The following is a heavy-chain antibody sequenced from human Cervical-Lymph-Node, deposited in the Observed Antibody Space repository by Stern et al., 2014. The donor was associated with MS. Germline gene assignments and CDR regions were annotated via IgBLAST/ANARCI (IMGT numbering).Heavy chain of an antibody. CDR3: ARVVRDMDGANYYGMDV. Sequence: VQLEESGAEVRKPGSSVKVSCKASGGTFSSYALNWVRQAPGQGLEYMGGIIPIIATSYYAQKFQGRVTITADEFTGTAYMDLSSLRPEDTAVYYCARVVRDMDGANYYGMDVWGQGTTVIVSS. CDR2: IIPIIATS. J-gene: IGHJ6*02. V-gene: IGHV1-69*01. D-gene: IGHD3-10*02. CDR1: GGTFSSYA.